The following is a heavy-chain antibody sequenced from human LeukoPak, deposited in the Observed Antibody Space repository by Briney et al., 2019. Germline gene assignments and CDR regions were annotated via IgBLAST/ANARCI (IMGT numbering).Heavy chain of an antibody. CDR1: GGSVSSGSYY. V-gene: IGHV4-61*01. Sequence: SETLSLTCTVSGGSVSSGSYYWSWIRQPPGKGLEWIGYIYYSGSTNYNPSLKSRVTISVDTSKNQFSLKLSSVTAADTAVYYCARDGYSLDYWGRGTLVTVSS. D-gene: IGHD5-24*01. CDR2: IYYSGST. J-gene: IGHJ4*02. CDR3: ARDGYSLDY.